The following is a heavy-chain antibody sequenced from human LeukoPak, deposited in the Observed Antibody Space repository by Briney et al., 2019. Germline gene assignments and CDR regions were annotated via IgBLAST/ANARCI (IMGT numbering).Heavy chain of an antibody. V-gene: IGHV4-61*01. CDR3: ASEYRSDSYFDL. Sequence: SETLSLTCNVSGGSFSRSNYYWTWIRQPPGKGLEWIGYMYYSGSTYYNPSLKSRVTISIDTSKNQFSLKLSSVTAADTAVYYCASEYRSDSYFDLWGRGTLVTVSS. CDR1: GGSFSRSNYY. D-gene: IGHD6-19*01. CDR2: MYYSGST. J-gene: IGHJ2*01.